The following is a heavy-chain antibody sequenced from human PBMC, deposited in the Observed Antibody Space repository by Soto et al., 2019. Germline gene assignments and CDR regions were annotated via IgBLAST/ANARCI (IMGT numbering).Heavy chain of an antibody. V-gene: IGHV3-30*18. CDR3: AKVEGYYYGSGYYFDY. J-gene: IGHJ4*02. CDR1: GFTFSSNG. Sequence: QVQLVESGGGVVQPGRSLRLSCAASGFTFSSNGMHWVRQAPGKGLEWLAVISYDGSNKYYVDSVKGRFTISRDNSKNTLYLQMNSLRDEDTAVYYCAKVEGYYYGSGYYFDYWGQGTLVTVSS. CDR2: ISYDGSNK. D-gene: IGHD3-10*01.